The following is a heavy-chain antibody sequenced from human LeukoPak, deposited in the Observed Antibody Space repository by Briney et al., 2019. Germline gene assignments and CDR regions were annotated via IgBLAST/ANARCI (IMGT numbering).Heavy chain of an antibody. CDR2: MNPNSGNT. D-gene: IGHD3-10*01. CDR3: ARGIGGSMVRGA. J-gene: IGHJ4*02. Sequence: ASVKVSCKASGYTFTSYDINWVRQATGQGLEWMGWMNPNSGNTGYAQKFQGRVTMTRNTSISTAYMELSSLRSEDTAVYCCARGIGGSMVRGAWGQGTLVTVSS. CDR1: GYTFTSYD. V-gene: IGHV1-8*01.